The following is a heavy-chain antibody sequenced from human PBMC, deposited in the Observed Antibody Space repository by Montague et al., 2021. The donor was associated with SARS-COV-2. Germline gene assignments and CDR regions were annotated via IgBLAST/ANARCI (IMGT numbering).Heavy chain of an antibody. CDR3: AREKETWSKQIYWYFDL. D-gene: IGHD2-8*01. V-gene: IGHV4-4*02. CDR2: ISHGGTT. CDR1: HGSIITIQW. Sequence: SETLSLTCVVSHGSIITIQWWSWVRQPPGRGLEWIGDISHGGTTKYNPSLESRVTISVDKSKNEFSLKLISVSAADTAIYFCAREKETWSKQIYWYFDLWGRGTLVNVAS. J-gene: IGHJ2*01.